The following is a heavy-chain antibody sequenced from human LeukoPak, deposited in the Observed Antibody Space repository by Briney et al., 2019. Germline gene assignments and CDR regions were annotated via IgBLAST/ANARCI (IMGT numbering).Heavy chain of an antibody. CDR1: GFTFDDYA. CDR3: AKANVAAAATGSFDY. V-gene: IGHV3-9*03. CDR2: ISWNSGSI. Sequence: GRSLRLSCAASGFTFDDYAMHWVRQAPGKGLEWVSGISWNSGSIGYADSVKGRFTISRDNAKNSLYLQMNSLRAEDMALYYCAKANVAAAATGSFDYWGQGTLVTVSS. J-gene: IGHJ4*02. D-gene: IGHD6-13*01.